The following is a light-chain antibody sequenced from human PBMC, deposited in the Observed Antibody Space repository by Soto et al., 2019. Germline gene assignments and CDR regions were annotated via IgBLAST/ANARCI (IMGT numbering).Light chain of an antibody. V-gene: IGLV2-11*01. J-gene: IGLJ1*01. CDR1: SSDVGGYNY. CDR3: CSYAGSYTDV. Sequence: QSVLTQPRSVSGSPGQSVTISCTGTSSDVGGYNYVSWYQQHPGKAPKLMIYDVSQRPSGVPDRFSGSKSGNTASLTISGLQSEDEADYYCCSYAGSYTDVVGTVTKVTVL. CDR2: DVS.